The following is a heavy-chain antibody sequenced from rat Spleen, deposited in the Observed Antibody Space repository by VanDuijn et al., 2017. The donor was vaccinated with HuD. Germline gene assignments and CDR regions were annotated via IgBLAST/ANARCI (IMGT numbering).Heavy chain of an antibody. D-gene: IGHD1-12*03. CDR1: GFTFSDYN. CDR2: ISYEGSGT. Sequence: EVQLVESGGGLVQPGRSLKLSCAASGFTFSDYNMAWVRQAPKKGLEWVASISYEGSGTYYGDSVKGRFTISRDNAKSTLYLHMNSLRSEDTATYYCVRHGYYDGYYPYFDYWGQGVMVTVSS. J-gene: IGHJ2*01. CDR3: VRHGYYDGYYPYFDY. V-gene: IGHV5-22*01.